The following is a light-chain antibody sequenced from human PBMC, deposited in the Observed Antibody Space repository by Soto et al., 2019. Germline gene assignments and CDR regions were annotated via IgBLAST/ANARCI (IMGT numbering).Light chain of an antibody. J-gene: IGKJ5*01. V-gene: IGKV3-15*01. CDR2: GAS. CDR3: QHYEKWPHT. Sequence: EVVMTQSPATLSLSPGERVTLSCRASESLSGNLAWYQQTPGQAPRLLIYGASTRATGIPARFSGSGSGTDFTLTISVLHDEDFGVYYWQHYEKWPHTFGQGTRLDIK. CDR1: ESLSGN.